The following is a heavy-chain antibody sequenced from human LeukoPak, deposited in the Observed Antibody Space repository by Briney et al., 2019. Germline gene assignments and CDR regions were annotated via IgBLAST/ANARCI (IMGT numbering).Heavy chain of an antibody. D-gene: IGHD2-15*01. CDR2: IYHSGST. CDR1: GYSISSGYY. J-gene: IGHJ4*02. Sequence: SETLSLTCTVSGYSISSGYYWGWIRQPPGKGLEWIGSIYHSGSTYYNPSLKSRVTISVDTSKNQFSLKLSSVTAADTAVYYCAGELLYYFDYWGQGTLVTVSS. CDR3: AGELLYYFDY. V-gene: IGHV4-38-2*02.